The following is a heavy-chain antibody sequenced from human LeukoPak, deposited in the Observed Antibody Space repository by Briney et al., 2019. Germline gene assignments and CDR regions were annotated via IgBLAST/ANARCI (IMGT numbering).Heavy chain of an antibody. CDR3: ASVSPGATVDY. D-gene: IGHD1-26*01. J-gene: IGHJ4*02. CDR2: IYYSGST. CDR1: GGSISSYY. Sequence: PSETLSLTCTVSGGSISSYYWSWIRQPPGKGLEWIGYIYYSGSTNYNSSLKSRVTISVDTSKNQFSLKLSSVTAADTAVYYCASVSPGATVDYWGQGTLVTVSS. V-gene: IGHV4-59*08.